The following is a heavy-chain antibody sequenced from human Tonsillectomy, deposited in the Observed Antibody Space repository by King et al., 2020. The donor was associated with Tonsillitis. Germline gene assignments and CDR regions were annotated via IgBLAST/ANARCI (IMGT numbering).Heavy chain of an antibody. J-gene: IGHJ6*02. CDR2: ISGSGGST. CDR1: GFTFSSYA. CDR3: AKESGLRDYYYYYGMDV. D-gene: IGHD5-18*01. Sequence: VQLVESGGGLVQPGGSLRLSCAASGFTFSSYAMSWVRQAPGKGLEWVSAISGSGGSTYYADSVKGRFTISRDNSKNTLHLQMNSLRAEDTAVYYCAKESGLRDYYYYYGMDVWGQGTTVTVSS. V-gene: IGHV3-23*04.